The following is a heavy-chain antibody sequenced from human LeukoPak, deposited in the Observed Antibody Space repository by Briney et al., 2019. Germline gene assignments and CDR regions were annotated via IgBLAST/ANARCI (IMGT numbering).Heavy chain of an antibody. CDR1: GFTFSSYA. CDR3: ARDPNGDYIGAFDF. D-gene: IGHD4-17*01. V-gene: IGHV3-23*01. CDR2: ISGSGGST. Sequence: GGSLRLSCAASGFTFSSYAMNWVRQAPGKGLEWVSTISGSGGSTFYADFVKGRFSISRDNSKSTLYLQMNSLRAEDTAVYYCARDPNGDYIGAFDFRGQGTMVTVSS. J-gene: IGHJ3*01.